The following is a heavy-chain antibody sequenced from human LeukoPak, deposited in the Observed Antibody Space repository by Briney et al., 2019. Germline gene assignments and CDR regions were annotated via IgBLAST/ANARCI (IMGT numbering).Heavy chain of an antibody. CDR1: GFTFSSYS. V-gene: IGHV3-21*01. D-gene: IGHD3-22*01. CDR2: ISSSSSYI. Sequence: GGSLRLSCAASGFTFSSYSMSWVRQAPGKGLEWVSSISSSSSYIYYVDSVKGRFTISRDNAKNSLYLQMNSLRAEDTAVYYCARADTYYYDSRGYYTLDYWGQGTLVTVSS. CDR3: ARADTYYYDSRGYYTLDY. J-gene: IGHJ4*02.